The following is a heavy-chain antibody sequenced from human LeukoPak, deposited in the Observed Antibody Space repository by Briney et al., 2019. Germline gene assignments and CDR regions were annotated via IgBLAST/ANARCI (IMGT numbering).Heavy chain of an antibody. CDR1: GGSISSYY. V-gene: IGHV4-59*01. CDR3: AGGGPTAYYDFWSGYKGNWFDP. CDR2: IYYSGST. J-gene: IGHJ5*02. Sequence: SETLSLTCTVSGGSISSYYWSWIRQPPGKGLEWIGYIYYSGSTNYNPSLKSRVTISVDTSKNLFSLKLSSVTAADTAVYYCAGGGPTAYYDFWSGYKGNWFDPWGQGTLVTVSS. D-gene: IGHD3-3*01.